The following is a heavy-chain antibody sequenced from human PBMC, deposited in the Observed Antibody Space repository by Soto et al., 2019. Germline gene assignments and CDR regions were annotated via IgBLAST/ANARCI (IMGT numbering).Heavy chain of an antibody. CDR3: TRATLRFLECPEAFDF. V-gene: IGHV4-59*01. Sequence: LPESGPGLVKPSETLSLTCTVSGNSISNFYWSWIRQPPGKGLEWIGYISYDGSAGYNPSLKSRVTISMDASKNQFSVRLDSVTAADTAVYFCTRATLRFLECPEAFDFWGHGTMVTVSS. J-gene: IGHJ3*01. CDR1: GNSISNFY. CDR2: ISYDGSA. D-gene: IGHD3-3*01.